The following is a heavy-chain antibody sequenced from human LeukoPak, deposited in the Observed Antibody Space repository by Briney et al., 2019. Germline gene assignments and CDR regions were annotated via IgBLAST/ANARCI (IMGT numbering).Heavy chain of an antibody. J-gene: IGHJ6*02. V-gene: IGHV4-59*01. D-gene: IGHD2-15*01. CDR3: ARGVGVVAANHYYYYGMDV. CDR2: IYYSGST. CDR1: GGSISSYY. Sequence: HSETLSLTCTVSGGSISSYYWSWIRQPPGKGLEWIGYIYYSGSTNYNPSLKSRVTISVDTSKNQFSLKLSSVTAADTAVYYCARGVGVVAANHYYYYGMDVWGQGTTVTVSS.